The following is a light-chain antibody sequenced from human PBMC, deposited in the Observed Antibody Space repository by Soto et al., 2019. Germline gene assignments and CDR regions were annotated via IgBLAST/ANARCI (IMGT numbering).Light chain of an antibody. CDR3: QQFGRSPLT. CDR1: QSVDRSD. J-gene: IGKJ4*01. V-gene: IGKV3-20*01. CDR2: STS. Sequence: VLTQSPGTLSLSPGERATLSCRASQSVDRSDIAWYQQKPGPAPRLLIYSTSIRAAGIPDRFSVSGSGTDFSLTISRLEPEDVAVYYCQQFGRSPLTFGGGTKVDIK.